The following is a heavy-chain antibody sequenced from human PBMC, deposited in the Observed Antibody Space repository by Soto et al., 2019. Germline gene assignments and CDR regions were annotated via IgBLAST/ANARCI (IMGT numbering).Heavy chain of an antibody. Sequence: QVQLQESGPGLVKPSQTLSLTCTVSGGSISSGAHYWSWIRQLPGKGLEWIGNIYYSGSNYYNPSLKSRVTISVDTSNNQLSLNLSSVTAADTAIYYCARDRYGVPRGDYFDSWGQGILVTVSS. V-gene: IGHV4-31*03. CDR2: IYYSGSN. CDR1: GGSISSGAHY. D-gene: IGHD4-17*01. J-gene: IGHJ4*02. CDR3: ARDRYGVPRGDYFDS.